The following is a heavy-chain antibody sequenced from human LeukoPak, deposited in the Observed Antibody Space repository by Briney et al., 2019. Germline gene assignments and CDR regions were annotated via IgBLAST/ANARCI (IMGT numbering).Heavy chain of an antibody. J-gene: IGHJ6*02. Sequence: ASVKVSCKASGYTFTGYYMHWVRQAPGQGLEWMGWINPNSGGTNYAQKFQGRVTMTRDTSISTAYMELGRLRSDDTAVYYCARVVSTGHSGSYFTQPRNPPPNYYYYGMDVWGQGTTVTVSS. CDR2: INPNSGGT. CDR1: GYTFTGYY. CDR3: ARVVSTGHSGSYFTQPRNPPPNYYYYGMDV. D-gene: IGHD1-26*01. V-gene: IGHV1-2*02.